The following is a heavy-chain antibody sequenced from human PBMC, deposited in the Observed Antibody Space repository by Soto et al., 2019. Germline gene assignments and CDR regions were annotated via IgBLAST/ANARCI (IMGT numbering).Heavy chain of an antibody. Sequence: GGSLRLSCAASGFTVNYNYMSWVRQAPGKGLEWVSVIYTDGSTYYADSVKGRFTISRDNSKNTLYLQMSTLRAEDTAIYYCARAKPPSYSSGWYGFDYWGQGTLVTISS. CDR3: ARAKPPSYSSGWYGFDY. D-gene: IGHD6-19*01. CDR2: IYTDGST. J-gene: IGHJ4*02. V-gene: IGHV3-66*01. CDR1: GFTVNYNY.